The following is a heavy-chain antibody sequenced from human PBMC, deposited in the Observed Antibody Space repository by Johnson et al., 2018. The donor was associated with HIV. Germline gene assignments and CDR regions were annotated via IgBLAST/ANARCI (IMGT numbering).Heavy chain of an antibody. D-gene: IGHD6-13*01. V-gene: IGHV3-13*01. CDR2: MGTAGDR. CDR3: ARGVSMFSSSWLESYAFDI. J-gene: IGHJ3*02. Sequence: VQLVESGGGVVQPGGSLTLSCAASGFTFSNSDMHWVRQPPGQGLEWVSGMGTAGDRHYADSVNGRFPVSRENAKNSLHLQMNNLRAGDTAVYYCARGVSMFSSSWLESYAFDIWGQGTMVTVSS. CDR1: GFTFSNSD.